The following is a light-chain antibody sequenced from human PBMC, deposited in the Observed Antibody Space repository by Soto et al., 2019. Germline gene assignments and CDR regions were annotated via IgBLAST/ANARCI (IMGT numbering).Light chain of an antibody. V-gene: IGLV2-14*01. CDR3: TSYTSRSTII. Sequence: QSALTQPASVSGSPGQSITISCTGTSSDVGGYKYVSWYQHHPGKAPELLMYEVSNRPSWVSNRFSGSKSGNTASLTISGLQEEDEAVYYCTSYTSRSTIIFGGGTQLTVL. CDR2: EVS. CDR1: SSDVGGYKY. J-gene: IGLJ2*01.